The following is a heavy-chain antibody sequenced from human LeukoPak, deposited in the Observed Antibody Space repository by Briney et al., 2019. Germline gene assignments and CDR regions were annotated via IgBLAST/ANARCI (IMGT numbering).Heavy chain of an antibody. CDR2: ISAYNGNT. J-gene: IGHJ4*02. Sequence: ASVKVSCKASGYTFTSYGISWVRQAPGQGLEGMGWISAYNGNTNYAQKLQGRVTMTTDTSTSTAYMELRSLRSDDTAVYYCAREESYDSSGYPFDYWGQGTLVTVSS. CDR1: GYTFTSYG. V-gene: IGHV1-18*01. CDR3: AREESYDSSGYPFDY. D-gene: IGHD3-22*01.